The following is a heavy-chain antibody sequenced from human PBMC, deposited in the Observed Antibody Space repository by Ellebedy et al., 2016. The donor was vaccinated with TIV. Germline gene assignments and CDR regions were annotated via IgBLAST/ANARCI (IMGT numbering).Heavy chain of an antibody. J-gene: IGHJ6*02. D-gene: IGHD6-19*01. CDR3: ARDTAVTGYGMDV. Sequence: MPSETLSLTCTVSGGSISSYFWSRIRQPAGQGLQWIGRIYASWSTNYNPSLKSRVTMSVDTSRNQSSLKLSSVTAADTAVYYCARDTAVTGYGMDVWGQGTTVTVSS. CDR2: IYASWST. CDR1: GGSISSYF. V-gene: IGHV4-4*07.